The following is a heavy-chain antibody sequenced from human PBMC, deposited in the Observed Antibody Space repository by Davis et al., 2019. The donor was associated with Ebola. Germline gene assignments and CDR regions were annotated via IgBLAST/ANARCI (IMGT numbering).Heavy chain of an antibody. V-gene: IGHV3-30-3*01. CDR1: GFTFSSYA. CDR3: LIGSDY. Sequence: GESLKISCAASGFTFSSYAMHWVRQAPGKGLEWVAVISYDGSNKYYADSVKGRFTISRDNSKNTLYLQMNSLRAEDTAVYYCLIGSDYWGQGTLVTVSS. D-gene: IGHD3-16*01. J-gene: IGHJ4*02. CDR2: ISYDGSNK.